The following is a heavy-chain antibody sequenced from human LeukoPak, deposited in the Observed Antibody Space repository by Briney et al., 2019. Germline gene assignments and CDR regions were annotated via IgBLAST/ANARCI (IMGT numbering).Heavy chain of an antibody. J-gene: IGHJ3*02. V-gene: IGHV3-9*01. CDR1: GFTFDDYA. Sequence: GRSLRLSCGASGFTFDDYAMHWVRQAPGKGLEWVSGISWNSGSIGYADSVKGRFTISRDNAKNSLYLQMNSLRAEDTALYYCASSSSWFDDAFDIWGQGTMVTVSS. CDR2: ISWNSGSI. CDR3: ASSSSWFDDAFDI. D-gene: IGHD6-13*01.